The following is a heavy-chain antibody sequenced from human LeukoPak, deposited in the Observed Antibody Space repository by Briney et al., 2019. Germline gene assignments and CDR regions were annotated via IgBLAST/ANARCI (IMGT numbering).Heavy chain of an antibody. J-gene: IGHJ4*02. CDR1: GFTFGSYA. Sequence: PGRSLRLSCAASGFTFGSYAMHWVRQAPGKGLEWVAVISYDGSNKYYADSVKGRFTISRDNSKNTLYLQMNSLRAEDTAVYYCARDKWEGNPTVVVTATLDYWGQGTLVTVSS. CDR2: ISYDGSNK. D-gene: IGHD2-21*02. CDR3: ARDKWEGNPTVVVTATLDY. V-gene: IGHV3-30-3*01.